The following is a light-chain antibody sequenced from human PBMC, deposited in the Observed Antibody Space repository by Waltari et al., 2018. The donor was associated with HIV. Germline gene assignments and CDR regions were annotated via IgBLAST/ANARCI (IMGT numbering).Light chain of an antibody. Sequence: QAVVTQEPSLTVSPGGTVTLTCASSTGAVTSDHYPYWFQQTPGQAPRTLIYDTTNKHSWTPSRFSGSRRGGKAALTLSGAQPEDEAEYYCLLSYSGARVFGGGTKLTVL. V-gene: IGLV7-46*01. CDR2: DTT. J-gene: IGLJ2*01. CDR3: LLSYSGARV. CDR1: TGAVTSDHY.